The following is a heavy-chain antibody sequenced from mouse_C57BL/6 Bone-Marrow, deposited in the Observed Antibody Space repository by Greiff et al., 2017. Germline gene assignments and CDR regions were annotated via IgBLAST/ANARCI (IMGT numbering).Heavy chain of an antibody. D-gene: IGHD3-3*01. Sequence: VQLQQPGAELVRPGTSVKLSCKASGYTFTSYWMHWVKQRPGQGLEWIGVIDPSDSYTNYNQKFKGKATLTVDTSSSTAYMQLSSLTSEDSAVYYCARRGGLVYFDVWGTGTTVTVSS. CDR1: GYTFTSYW. CDR3: ARRGGLVYFDV. J-gene: IGHJ1*03. CDR2: IDPSDSYT. V-gene: IGHV1-59*01.